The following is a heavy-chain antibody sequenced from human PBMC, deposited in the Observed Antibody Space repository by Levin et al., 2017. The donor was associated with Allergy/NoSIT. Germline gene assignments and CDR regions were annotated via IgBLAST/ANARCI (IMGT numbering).Heavy chain of an antibody. CDR2: ISASGSPT. V-gene: IGHV3-48*04. Sequence: GGSLRLSCSVSGFTFEIYGMNWVRQAPGKRLEWVSHISASGSPTYYADPVRGRFTISRDNAKQSLYLQMTSLRVEDAAVYYCARGLFDFWGQGALVTVSS. CDR3: ARGLFDF. CDR1: GFTFEIYG. D-gene: IGHD5-12*01. J-gene: IGHJ4*02.